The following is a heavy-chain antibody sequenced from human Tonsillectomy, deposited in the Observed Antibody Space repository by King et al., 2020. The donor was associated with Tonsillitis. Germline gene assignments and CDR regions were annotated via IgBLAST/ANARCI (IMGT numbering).Heavy chain of an antibody. Sequence: VQLVESGGGLVQPGGSLRLSCAASGFTFSSYEINWVRQAPGKGLGGVSYISSRGWTIYYADFVKGRFTISRDNAKNSLYLQMNSLRAEDTAVYYCARGLPYYDFLTGYYLDYWGQGTLVTVSS. CDR3: ARGLPYYDFLTGYYLDY. J-gene: IGHJ4*02. D-gene: IGHD3-9*01. V-gene: IGHV3-48*03. CDR1: GFTFSSYE. CDR2: ISSRGWTI.